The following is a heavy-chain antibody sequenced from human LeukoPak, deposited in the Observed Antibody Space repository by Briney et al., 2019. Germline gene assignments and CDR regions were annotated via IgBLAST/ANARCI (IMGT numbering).Heavy chain of an antibody. Sequence: SETLSLTCAVYGGSFSDYYWSWIRQPPGKGLEWIGEINHSGSSNYNPSLKSRITISVDTSKRQFSLKLTSVTAADTAVYYCARGGACQDASGSYYRRGDFWGQGTLVTVSS. CDR2: INHSGSS. D-gene: IGHD3-10*01. J-gene: IGHJ4*02. V-gene: IGHV4-34*01. CDR1: GGSFSDYY. CDR3: ARGGACQDASGSYYRRGDF.